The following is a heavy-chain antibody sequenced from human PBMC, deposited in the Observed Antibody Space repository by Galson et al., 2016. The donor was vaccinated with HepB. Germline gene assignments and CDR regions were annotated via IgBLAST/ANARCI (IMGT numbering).Heavy chain of an antibody. Sequence: SLRLSCAASGFTFRNYGMTWVRQAPGKGLEVVSSISRSGDSTDYADSVKGRVTISRDNSKNTRSLQMNSLTADDTAIYYCVQGSTAPAVWGKGTTVTVSS. CDR2: ISRSGDST. V-gene: IGHV3-23*01. CDR3: VQGSTAPAV. D-gene: IGHD2-2*01. J-gene: IGHJ6*04. CDR1: GFTFRNYG.